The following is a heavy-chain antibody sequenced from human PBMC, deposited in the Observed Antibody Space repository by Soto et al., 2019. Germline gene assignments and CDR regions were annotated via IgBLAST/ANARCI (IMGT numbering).Heavy chain of an antibody. Sequence: GASVKVSCKASGYTFTGYYMHWVRQAPGQGLEWMGWINPNSGGTNYAQKFQGWVTMTRDTSISTAYMELSRLRSDDTAVYYCARVKIPNCTNGVCYYYYGMDVWGQGTTVTVSS. CDR3: ARVKIPNCTNGVCYYYYGMDV. V-gene: IGHV1-2*04. CDR2: INPNSGGT. D-gene: IGHD2-8*01. CDR1: GYTFTGYY. J-gene: IGHJ6*02.